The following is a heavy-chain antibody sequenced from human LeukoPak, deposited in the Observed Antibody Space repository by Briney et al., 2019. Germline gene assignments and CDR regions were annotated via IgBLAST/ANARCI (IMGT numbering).Heavy chain of an antibody. D-gene: IGHD3-10*01. Sequence: PGRSLRLSCAASGFTFDAYAMHWVRQAPGKGLEWVSGIRWSSGSIVYADSVKGRFTISRDNAKNSLYLQMNSLRAEDTALYYCAKAGVRWDWGQGTLVTVSS. V-gene: IGHV3-9*01. J-gene: IGHJ4*02. CDR1: GFTFDAYA. CDR2: IRWSSGSI. CDR3: AKAGVRWD.